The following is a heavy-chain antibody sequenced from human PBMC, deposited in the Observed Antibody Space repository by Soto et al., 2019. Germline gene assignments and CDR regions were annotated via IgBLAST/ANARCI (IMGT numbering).Heavy chain of an antibody. CDR1: GYTFTSYY. V-gene: IGHV1-2*02. D-gene: IGHD6-6*01. CDR3: AKQVRDGTSSPYYFDY. CDR2: INPITGGT. J-gene: IGHJ4*02. Sequence: ASVKVSCKASGYTFTSYYIHWVRQAPGQGLEWMGWINPITGGTNYAPKFQGRVTMTRDTSITTAYMELSRLRAEDTAVYYCAKQVRDGTSSPYYFDYWGQGTLVTVSS.